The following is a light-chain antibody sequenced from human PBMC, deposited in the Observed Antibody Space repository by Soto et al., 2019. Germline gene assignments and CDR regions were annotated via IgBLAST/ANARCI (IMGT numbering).Light chain of an antibody. CDR2: DVT. CDR3: CSYAGSYTWV. V-gene: IGLV2-11*01. Sequence: QSALTQPRSVSGSPGQSVTISCTGTSSDVGGYNYVSWYQHHPGKAPKLMIYDVTNWPSGVPDRFSGSKSGNTASLTISGLQAEDEADYYCCSYAGSYTWVFGGGTQLTVL. J-gene: IGLJ3*02. CDR1: SSDVGGYNY.